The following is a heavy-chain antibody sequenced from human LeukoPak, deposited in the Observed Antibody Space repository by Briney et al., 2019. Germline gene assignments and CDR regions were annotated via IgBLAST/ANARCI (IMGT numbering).Heavy chain of an antibody. CDR3: AKDRPKYCGGDCSIFDY. V-gene: IGHV3-30*18. D-gene: IGHD2-21*02. J-gene: IGHJ4*02. CDR1: GFTFSSYG. Sequence: GGSLRLSCAASGFTFSSYGMHWVRQAPGKGLGWVAVVSHDGSNKYYADSVKGRFSISRDNSKNTLYLQMNSLSAGDTAIYYSAKDRPKYCGGDCSIFDYWGQGTLVTVSS. CDR2: VSHDGSNK.